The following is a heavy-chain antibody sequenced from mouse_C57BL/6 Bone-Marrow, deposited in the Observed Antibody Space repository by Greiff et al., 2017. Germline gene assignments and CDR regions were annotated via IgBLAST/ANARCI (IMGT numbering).Heavy chain of an antibody. V-gene: IGHV1-81*01. Sequence: QVQLKQSGAELARPGASVKLSCKASGYTFTSYGISWVKQRTGQGLEWIGEIYPRSGNTYYNEKFKGKATLTADKSSSAAYMELRSLTSDDSAVYFWARWDYYGSSHAMDYWGQGTSVTVSS. CDR2: IYPRSGNT. CDR1: GYTFTSYG. D-gene: IGHD1-1*01. J-gene: IGHJ4*01. CDR3: ARWDYYGSSHAMDY.